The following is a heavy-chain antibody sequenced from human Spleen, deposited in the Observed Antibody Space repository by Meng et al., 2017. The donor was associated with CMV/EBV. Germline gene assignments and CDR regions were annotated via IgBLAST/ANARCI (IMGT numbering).Heavy chain of an antibody. J-gene: IGHJ5*02. CDR1: GGSISSSNW. CDR3: ARDNPKERYNWFDP. Sequence: GSLRLSCTVSGGSISSSNWWSWVRQPPGKGLEWIGEIYHSGSTNYNPSLKSRVTISVDKSKNQFSLKLSSVTAADTAVYYCARDNPKERYNWFDPWGQGTLVTVSS. D-gene: IGHD1-14*01. CDR2: IYHSGST. V-gene: IGHV4-4*02.